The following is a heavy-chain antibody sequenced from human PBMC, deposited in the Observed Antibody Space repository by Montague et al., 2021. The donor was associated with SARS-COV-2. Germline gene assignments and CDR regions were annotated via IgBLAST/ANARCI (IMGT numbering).Heavy chain of an antibody. CDR1: GGSISSYY. CDR2: MYYSGGT. Sequence: SETQSLTCTVSGGSISSYYWSWIRQPPGKGLEWIGYMYYSGGTNYNPSLKSRVTLSVDTSKNQFSLKLSSVTAADTAVYYCARDFDYWGQGTLVTVSS. J-gene: IGHJ4*02. V-gene: IGHV4-59*13. CDR3: ARDFDY.